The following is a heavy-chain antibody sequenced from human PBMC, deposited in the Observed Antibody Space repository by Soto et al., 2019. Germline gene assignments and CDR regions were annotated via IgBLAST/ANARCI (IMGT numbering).Heavy chain of an antibody. CDR2: ISGSGDNT. V-gene: IGHV3-23*01. J-gene: IGHJ6*03. CDR1: GFTFSNYA. Sequence: GGSLRLSCAASGFTFSNYAVSWVRQAPGKGLEWVSGISGSGDNTYYADSVKGRFTISRDNSKSTLYLQMNSLRAEDTAVYYCAKDGIPIAAAGTDYYYYMDVWGKGTTVTVSS. CDR3: AKDGIPIAAAGTDYYYYMDV. D-gene: IGHD6-13*01.